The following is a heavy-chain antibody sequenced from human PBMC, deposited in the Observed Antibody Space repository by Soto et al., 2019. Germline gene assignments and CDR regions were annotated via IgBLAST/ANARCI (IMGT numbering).Heavy chain of an antibody. CDR3: AKGFGHYWAFDI. CDR1: GFTFSGYG. CDR2: TSSDGTNK. V-gene: IGHV3-30*18. J-gene: IGHJ3*02. Sequence: QVQVVESGGGVVQPGRSLRLFCAASGFTFSGYGMHWIRQTPGKGLEWVTTTSSDGTNKYYADSVKGRFTISRDNSKNTLYLQMNSLRPEDTAMYYSAKGFGHYWAFDIWGQGTMVTVSS. D-gene: IGHD3-16*01.